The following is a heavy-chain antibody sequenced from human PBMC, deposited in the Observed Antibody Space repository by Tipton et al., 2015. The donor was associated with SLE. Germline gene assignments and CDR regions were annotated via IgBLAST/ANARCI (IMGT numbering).Heavy chain of an antibody. D-gene: IGHD4-23*01. Sequence: QSGPEVKKPGASVKVSCRASGYTFTSYGISWVRQAPGQGLEWMGWISAYNGNTNYAQKLQGRVTMTIDTSTSTAYMELRSLRSDASAVYFCARRRGGGNSRGAFDIWGQGTMVTVSS. CDR1: GYTFTSYG. CDR3: ARRRGGGNSRGAFDI. V-gene: IGHV1-18*01. CDR2: ISAYNGNT. J-gene: IGHJ3*02.